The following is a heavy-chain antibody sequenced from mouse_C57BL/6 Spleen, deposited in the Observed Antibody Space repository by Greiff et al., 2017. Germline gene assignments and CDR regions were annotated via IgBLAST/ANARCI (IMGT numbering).Heavy chain of an antibody. D-gene: IGHD2-2*01. J-gene: IGHJ3*01. CDR2: ISSGGSYT. Sequence: EVKLVESGGDLVKPGGSLKLSCAASGFTFSSYGMSWVRQTPDKRLEWVATISSGGSYTYYPDSVKGRFTISRDNAKNTLYLQMSSLKSEDTAMYYCVGYDDWFAYGGQGTLVTVSA. CDR1: GFTFSSYG. CDR3: VGYDDWFAY. V-gene: IGHV5-6*01.